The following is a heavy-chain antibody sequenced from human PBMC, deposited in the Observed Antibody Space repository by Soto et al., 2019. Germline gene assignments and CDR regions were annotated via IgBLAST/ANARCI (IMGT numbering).Heavy chain of an antibody. CDR1: GFTFSRHA. D-gene: IGHD2-21*01. Sequence: PGGSLRLSCAASGFTFSRHAIHWVRRTPGRGLEWVLAISRDGSYIYYTDSEKGRFTVSRDNSKNTVCVQRNRLIPDDTALYFCARTRKRGVADSFDSWGQGTRVTVPQ. V-gene: IGHV3-30*04. J-gene: IGHJ5*01. CDR2: ISRDGSYI. CDR3: ARTRKRGVADSFDS.